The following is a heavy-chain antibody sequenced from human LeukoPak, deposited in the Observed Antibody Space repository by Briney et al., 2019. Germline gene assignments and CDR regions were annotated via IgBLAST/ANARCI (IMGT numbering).Heavy chain of an antibody. CDR1: GYTFTSYA. CDR3: ARVMPSVTPGSNYYYYYMDV. V-gene: IGHV1-8*01. J-gene: IGHJ6*03. CDR2: MNPKSGIT. D-gene: IGHD2-2*01. Sequence: ASLKVSCKASGYTFTSYAIYWGRQATGQEVECGGWMNPKSGITDNTQKILGRVTITTEESTSTAYMELSSLRSEDTAVYYCARVMPSVTPGSNYYYYYMDVWGKGTTVTVSS.